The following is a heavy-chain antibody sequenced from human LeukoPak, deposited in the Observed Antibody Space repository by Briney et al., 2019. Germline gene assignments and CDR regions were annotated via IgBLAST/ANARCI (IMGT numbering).Heavy chain of an antibody. CDR2: INHSGST. D-gene: IGHD2-15*01. V-gene: IGHV4-34*01. Sequence: SETLSLTCAVYGGSFSGYYWSWIRQPPGKGLEWIGEINHSGSTNYNPSLKSRVTISVDTSKNQFSLKLSSVTAADTAVYYCARGRLYCSGGSCYRAKTLYFDYWGQGTLVTVSS. J-gene: IGHJ4*02. CDR1: GGSFSGYY. CDR3: ARGRLYCSGGSCYRAKTLYFDY.